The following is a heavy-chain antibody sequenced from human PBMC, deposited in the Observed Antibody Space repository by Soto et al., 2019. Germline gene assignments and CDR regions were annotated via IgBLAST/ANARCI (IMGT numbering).Heavy chain of an antibody. CDR3: ARLRIDILTGYYTFMDY. V-gene: IGHV5-10-1*01. CDR1: GYSFTSYW. D-gene: IGHD3-9*01. Sequence: GESLKLSCKGSGYSFTSYWISWVRQMPGKGLEWMGRIDPSDSYTNYSPSFQGHVTISADKSISTAYLQWSSLKASDTAMYYCARLRIDILTGYYTFMDYWGQGTLVTVSS. J-gene: IGHJ4*02. CDR2: IDPSDSYT.